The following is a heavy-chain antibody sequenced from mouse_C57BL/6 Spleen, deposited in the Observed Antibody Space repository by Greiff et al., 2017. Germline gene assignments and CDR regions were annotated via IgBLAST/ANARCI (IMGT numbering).Heavy chain of an antibody. V-gene: IGHV1-82*01. Sequence: QVQLKESGPELVKPGASVKISCKASGYAFSSSWMNWVKQRPGKGLEWIGRIYPGDGDTNYNGKFKGKATLTADKSSSTAYMQLSSLTSEDSAVYFCANYGSSRYYAMDYWGQGTSVTVSS. D-gene: IGHD1-1*01. CDR3: ANYGSSRYYAMDY. CDR1: GYAFSSSW. CDR2: IYPGDGDT. J-gene: IGHJ4*01.